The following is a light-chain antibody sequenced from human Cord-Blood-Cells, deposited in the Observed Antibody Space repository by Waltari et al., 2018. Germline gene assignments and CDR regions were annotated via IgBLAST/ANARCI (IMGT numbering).Light chain of an antibody. CDR2: KAS. V-gene: IGKV1-5*03. J-gene: IGKJ5*01. Sequence: DIQTTQTPSTLSAPAGDRVTITCRASQSISSWLAWYQQKPGKAPKLLIYKASSLESGVPSRFSGSGSGTEFTLTISSLQPDDFATYYCQQYNSYSPITFGQGTRLEIK. CDR1: QSISSW. CDR3: QQYNSYSPIT.